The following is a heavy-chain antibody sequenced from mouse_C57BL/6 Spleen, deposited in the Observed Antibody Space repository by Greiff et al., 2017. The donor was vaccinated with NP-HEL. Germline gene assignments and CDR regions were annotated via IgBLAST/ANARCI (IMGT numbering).Heavy chain of an antibody. Sequence: VQLQQSGPELVKPGASVKISCKASGYAFSSSWMNWVKQRPGKGLEWIGRIYPGDGDTNYNGKFKGKATLTADKSSSTAYMQLSSLTSEDSAVYFCAREGDYYGSLDYWGQGTTLTVSS. D-gene: IGHD1-1*01. CDR3: AREGDYYGSLDY. J-gene: IGHJ2*01. CDR2: IYPGDGDT. V-gene: IGHV1-82*01. CDR1: GYAFSSSW.